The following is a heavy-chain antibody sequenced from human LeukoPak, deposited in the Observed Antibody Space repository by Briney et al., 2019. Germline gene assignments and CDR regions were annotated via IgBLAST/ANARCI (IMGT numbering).Heavy chain of an antibody. J-gene: IGHJ5*02. D-gene: IGHD3-10*01. CDR1: GGSISSSNW. CDR3: ARKGSGSYRNWFDH. CDR2: IYHSGST. Sequence: SGTLSLTCAVSGGSISSSNWWSWVRPPPGKGLEWIGEIYHSGSTNYNPSLKSRVTISVDKSKNQFSLKLSSVTAADTAVYYCARKGSGSYRNWFDHWGQGTLVTVSS. V-gene: IGHV4-4*02.